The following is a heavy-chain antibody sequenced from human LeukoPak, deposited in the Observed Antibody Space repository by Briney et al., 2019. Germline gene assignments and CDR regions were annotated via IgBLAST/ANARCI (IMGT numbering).Heavy chain of an antibody. J-gene: IGHJ6*03. CDR2: ISAYNGNT. CDR3: ARAWGSPDYYYYYMDV. CDR1: GYTFTSYG. V-gene: IGHV1-18*01. D-gene: IGHD3-16*01. Sequence: GASVKVSCKASGYTFTSYGITWARQAPGQGLEWMGWISAYNGNTNYAQKLQGRVTMTTDTSTSTAYMELRSLRSDDTAVYYCARAWGSPDYYYYYMDVWGKGTTVTVSS.